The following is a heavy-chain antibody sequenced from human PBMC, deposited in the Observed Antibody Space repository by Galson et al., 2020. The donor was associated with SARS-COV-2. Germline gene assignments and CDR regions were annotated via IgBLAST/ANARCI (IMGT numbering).Heavy chain of an antibody. V-gene: IGHV3-48*03. CDR2: ISNSGDTT. D-gene: IGHD1-1*01. Sequence: GGSLRLSCTASRFTFSSFEMNWVRQAPGKGLEWISYISNSGDTTYYADSVKGRFTISRDNAKNSLFLQMNSLGAEESAVYYCARDLAGNWDDRWGQGTLVTVSS. CDR3: ARDLAGNWDDR. CDR1: RFTFSSFE. J-gene: IGHJ4*02.